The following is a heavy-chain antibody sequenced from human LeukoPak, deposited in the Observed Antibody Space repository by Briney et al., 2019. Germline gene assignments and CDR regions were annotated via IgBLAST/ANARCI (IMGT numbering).Heavy chain of an antibody. CDR1: GGSISSYY. V-gene: IGHV4-59*01. CDR2: IYYSGST. J-gene: IGHJ5*02. CDR3: ARLYCSGGSCYSADNNRFDP. Sequence: EASETLSLTCTVSGGSISSYYWSWIRQPPGKGLEWIGYIYYSGSTNYNPSLKSRVTISVDTSKNQFSLKLSSVTAADTAVYYCARLYCSGGSCYSADNNRFDPWGQGTLVTVSS. D-gene: IGHD2-15*01.